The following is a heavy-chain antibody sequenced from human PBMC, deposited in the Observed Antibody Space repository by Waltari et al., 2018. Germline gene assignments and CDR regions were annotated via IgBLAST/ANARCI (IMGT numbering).Heavy chain of an antibody. CDR2: VRGDGRT. J-gene: IGHJ4*02. CDR1: GDSMTINDC. D-gene: IGHD2-15*01. V-gene: IGHV4-4*02. CDR3: ARDRGRGLYLDT. Sequence: QLQLQESGPGLEKPSGTLSLTFAVSGDSMTINDCWSWVRQPPGKVLEWIGQVRGDGRTNYNPSVASQITISLDTSTDQFSLRVTSATAADTAVYYCARDRGRGLYLDTWGQGILVTVSS.